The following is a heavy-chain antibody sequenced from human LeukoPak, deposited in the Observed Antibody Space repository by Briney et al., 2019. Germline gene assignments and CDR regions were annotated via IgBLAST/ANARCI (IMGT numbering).Heavy chain of an antibody. Sequence: SETLSLTCTVSGGSISSYYWSWIRQPPGKGLEWIGYIYYSGSTNYNPSLKSRVTISVDTSKNQFSLKLSSVTAADTAMYYCARADGRSYYGMDVWGQGTTVTVSS. V-gene: IGHV4-59*08. D-gene: IGHD3-3*01. CDR3: ARADGRSYYGMDV. J-gene: IGHJ6*02. CDR1: GGSISSYY. CDR2: IYYSGST.